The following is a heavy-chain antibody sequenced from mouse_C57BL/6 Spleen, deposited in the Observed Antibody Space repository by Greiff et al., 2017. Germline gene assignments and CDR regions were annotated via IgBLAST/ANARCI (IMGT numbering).Heavy chain of an antibody. CDR2: IYPRDGST. V-gene: IGHV1-78*01. J-gene: IGHJ4*01. Sequence: QVQLKESDAELVKPGASVKISCKASGYTFTDYTIHWMKQRPEQGLEWIGYIYPRDGSTKYNEKFKGKATLTEDNSSSTAYMQLSSLTSEDSAVYFCARWGIYYDAMDYWGQGTSVTVSS. D-gene: IGHD1-1*02. CDR3: ARWGIYYDAMDY. CDR1: GYTFTDYT.